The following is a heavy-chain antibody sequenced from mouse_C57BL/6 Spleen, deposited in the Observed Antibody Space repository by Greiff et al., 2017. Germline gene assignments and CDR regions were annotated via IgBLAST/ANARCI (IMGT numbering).Heavy chain of an antibody. CDR3: ARDSYSNFLMDY. CDR1: GFTFSSYA. D-gene: IGHD2-5*01. V-gene: IGHV5-4*01. Sequence: DVKLVESGGGLVKPGGSLKLSCAASGFTFSSYAMSWVRQTPEKRLEWVATISDGGSYTYYPDNVKGRFTISRDNAKNNLYLQMSHLKSEDTAMYYCARDSYSNFLMDYWGQGTSVTVSS. CDR2: ISDGGSYT. J-gene: IGHJ4*01.